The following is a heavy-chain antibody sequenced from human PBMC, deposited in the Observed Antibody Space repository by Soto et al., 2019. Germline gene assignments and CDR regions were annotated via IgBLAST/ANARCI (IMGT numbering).Heavy chain of an antibody. D-gene: IGHD5-12*01. CDR1: GFTFSSYA. Sequence: GSLRLSCSASGFTFSSYAMSWVRQAPGKGLEWVSVISESGDTTYYADSVRGRLTISRDNSKNTLYLQMNSLRDEDTAVYYCASSGYSGYDFPFWGRGTLVTVSS. CDR2: ISESGDTT. J-gene: IGHJ4*02. CDR3: ASSGYSGYDFPF. V-gene: IGHV3-23*01.